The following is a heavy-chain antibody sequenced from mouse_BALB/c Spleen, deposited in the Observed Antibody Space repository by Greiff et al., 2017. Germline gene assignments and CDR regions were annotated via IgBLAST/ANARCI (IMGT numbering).Heavy chain of an antibody. V-gene: IGHV1S135*01. Sequence: EVKLMESGPELMKPGASVKISCKASGYSFTSYYMHWVKQSHGKSLEWIGYIDPFNGGTSYNQKFKGKATLTVDKSSSTAYMHLSSLTSEDSAVYYCARGLYGYWYFDVWGAGTTVTVSS. J-gene: IGHJ1*01. CDR2: IDPFNGGT. CDR1: GYSFTSYY. D-gene: IGHD1-1*02. CDR3: ARGLYGYWYFDV.